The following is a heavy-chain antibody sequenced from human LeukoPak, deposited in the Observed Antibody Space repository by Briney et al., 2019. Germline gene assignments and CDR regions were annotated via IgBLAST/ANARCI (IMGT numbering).Heavy chain of an antibody. CDR3: AKVKYYYDSSGYSKTIDY. CDR1: GFTFSSYG. Sequence: GGSLRLSCAASGFTFSSYGMHWVRQAPGKGLEWVSAISGSGGSTYYADSVKGRFTISRDNSKNTLYLQMNSLRAEDTAVYYCAKVKYYYDSSGYSKTIDYWGQGTLVTVSS. J-gene: IGHJ4*02. V-gene: IGHV3-23*01. D-gene: IGHD3-22*01. CDR2: ISGSGGST.